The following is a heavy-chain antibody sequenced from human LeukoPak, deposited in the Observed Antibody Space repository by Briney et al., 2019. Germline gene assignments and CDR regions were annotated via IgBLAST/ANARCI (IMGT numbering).Heavy chain of an antibody. V-gene: IGHV3-23*01. CDR3: AKGLRGIYDY. CDR2: ISDSGVST. D-gene: IGHD1-26*01. Sequence: GGSLRLSCAASGFTFNIYAMTWVRQAPEKGLEWVSSISDSGVSTYYADSVKGRFTISRDNSKNTLYLQMNSLRAEDTAVYYCAKGLRGIYDYWGQGTLVTVSS. J-gene: IGHJ4*02. CDR1: GFTFNIYA.